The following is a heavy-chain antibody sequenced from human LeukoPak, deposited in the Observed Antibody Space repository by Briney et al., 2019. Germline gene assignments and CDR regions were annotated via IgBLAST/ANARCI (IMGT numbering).Heavy chain of an antibody. V-gene: IGHV4-4*09. CDR2: IYTSGGT. Sequence: SETLSLTCTVSGGSISSYYWSWIRQPPGKGLEWIGYIYTSGGTNYNPSLKSRVTISVDTSKNQFSLKLSSVTAADTAVYYCAKGNQVYFDYWGQGTLVTVSS. CDR3: AKGNQVYFDY. D-gene: IGHD1-14*01. CDR1: GGSISSYY. J-gene: IGHJ4*02.